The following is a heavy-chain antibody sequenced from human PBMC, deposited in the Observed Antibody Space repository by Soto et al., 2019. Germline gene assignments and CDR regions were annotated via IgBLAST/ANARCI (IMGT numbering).Heavy chain of an antibody. D-gene: IGHD5-12*01. V-gene: IGHV4-30-4*01. CDR3: ARALDGYNKGRFVY. CDR1: GGSIRSGDNY. Sequence: SETLSLTCTVSGGSIRSGDNYWSWIRQPPGKGLEWIGYMYYSGSTYYNPSLRNRVTISVDTSKNQFSLKLTSVTAADTAVYYCARALDGYNKGRFVYWGQGTQVTVSS. CDR2: MYYSGST. J-gene: IGHJ4*02.